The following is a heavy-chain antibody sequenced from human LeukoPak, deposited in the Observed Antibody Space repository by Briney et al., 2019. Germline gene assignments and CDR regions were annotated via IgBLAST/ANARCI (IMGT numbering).Heavy chain of an antibody. V-gene: IGHV1-18*01. CDR2: ISAYNGNT. J-gene: IGHJ1*01. D-gene: IGHD2-2*01. CDR3: ARVPYCSSTSCYPEYFQH. CDR1: GYTFTSYG. Sequence: ASVKVSCKASGYTFTSYGISWVRQAPGQGLEWMGWISAYNGNTNYAQKLQGRVTMTTDTSTSTAYMELGSLRSDDTAVYYCARVPYCSSTSCYPEYFQHWGQGTLVTVSS.